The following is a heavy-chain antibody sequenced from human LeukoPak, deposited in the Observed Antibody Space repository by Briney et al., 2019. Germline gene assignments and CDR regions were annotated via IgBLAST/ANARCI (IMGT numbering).Heavy chain of an antibody. CDR3: AKCDDIAVVVAAFDY. CDR2: ISGSGGST. J-gene: IGHJ4*02. Sequence: PGGSLRLSCAASGITFSSYAMGWVRQAPGKGLEWVSAISGSGGSTYYADSVKGRFTISRDNSKNTLYLQMNSLRAEDTAVYYCAKCDDIAVVVAAFDYWGQGTLVTVSS. CDR1: GITFSSYA. V-gene: IGHV3-23*01. D-gene: IGHD2-15*01.